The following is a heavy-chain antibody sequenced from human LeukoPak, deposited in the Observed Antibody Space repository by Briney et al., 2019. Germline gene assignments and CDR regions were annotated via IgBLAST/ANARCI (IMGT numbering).Heavy chain of an antibody. J-gene: IGHJ4*02. CDR1: GGSFSGYY. CDR3: ARGDTSGSDGFDY. V-gene: IGHV4-34*01. D-gene: IGHD3-22*01. Sequence: SETLSLTCAVYGGSFSGYYWSWMRQPPGKGLEWMGEINNSGSTNYNPSLKSRVTISVDTSKNQFSLKLSSVTAADTAVYYCARGDTSGSDGFDYWGQGTLVTVSS. CDR2: INNSGST.